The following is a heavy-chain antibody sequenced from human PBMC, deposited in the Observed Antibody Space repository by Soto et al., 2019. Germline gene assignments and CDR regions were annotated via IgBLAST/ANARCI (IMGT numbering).Heavy chain of an antibody. CDR3: ARAVREGAVYCSAGGCYWRVYTFDY. D-gene: IGHD2-15*01. J-gene: IGHJ4*02. CDR2: VNHSGDT. CDR1: GDSFSGYY. Sequence: QVQLQQWGAGLLKPAETLSLTCAVYGDSFSGYYWNWIRQPPGKGLEWIGEVNHSGDTNYNPPLKSRVATSVDTSTNQFSLKLSSATAADTAVYFCARAVREGAVYCSAGGCYWRVYTFDYWGQGTLVTVSS. V-gene: IGHV4-34*01.